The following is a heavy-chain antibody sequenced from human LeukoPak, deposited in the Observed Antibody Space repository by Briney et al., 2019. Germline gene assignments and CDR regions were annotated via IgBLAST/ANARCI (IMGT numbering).Heavy chain of an antibody. V-gene: IGHV4-34*01. Sequence: SETLSLTCAVYGGSFSGYYWSWNRQPPGKGLEWIGEINHSGSTNYNPSLKSRVTISVDTSKNQFSLKLSSVTAADTAVYYCARGYTWIHFDYWGQGTLVTVSS. J-gene: IGHJ4*02. CDR3: ARGYTWIHFDY. CDR1: GGSFSGYY. D-gene: IGHD5-18*01. CDR2: INHSGST.